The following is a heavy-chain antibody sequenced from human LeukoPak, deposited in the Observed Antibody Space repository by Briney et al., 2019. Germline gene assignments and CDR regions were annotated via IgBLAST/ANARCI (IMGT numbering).Heavy chain of an antibody. J-gene: IGHJ4*02. CDR3: AMRNGSGSLYFDY. CDR1: GGTFSSYA. D-gene: IGHD3-10*01. CDR2: MNPNSGNT. V-gene: IGHV1-8*02. Sequence: GASVKVSCKASGGTFSSYAISWVRQATGQGLEWMGWMNPNSGNTGYAQKFQGRVTMTRNTSISTAYMELSSLRSEDTAVYYCAMRNGSGSLYFDYWGQGTLVTVSS.